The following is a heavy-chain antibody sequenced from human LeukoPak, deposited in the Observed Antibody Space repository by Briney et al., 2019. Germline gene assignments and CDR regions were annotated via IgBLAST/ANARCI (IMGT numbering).Heavy chain of an antibody. CDR1: EVSFTSYV. D-gene: IGHD3-10*01. V-gene: IGHV3-23*01. CDR2: ISGSGGTA. J-gene: IGHJ6*02. CDR3: AKGQSPFYFGSGGYYAMDV. Sequence: GGSLRDSCVAPEVSFTSYVMRWVCQGLGQGLGWGSTISGSGGTANYAESLRGRFTVSRDNAKNTMYLQMNSLRAEKTGIYFCAKGQSPFYFGSGGYYAMDVWGQGTTVSVSS.